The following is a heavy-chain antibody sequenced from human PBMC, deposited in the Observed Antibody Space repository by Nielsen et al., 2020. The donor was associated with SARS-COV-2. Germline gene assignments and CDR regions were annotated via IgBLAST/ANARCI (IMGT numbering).Heavy chain of an antibody. CDR2: IIPILGIA. J-gene: IGHJ4*02. CDR3: ARVDYYGSGSYYDEFYYFDY. Sequence: WVRQAPGQGLEWMGRIIPILGIANYAQKFQGRVTITADKSTSTAYMELSGLRSEDTAVYYCARVDYYGSGSYYDEFYYFDYWGQGTLVTVSS. V-gene: IGHV1-69*04. D-gene: IGHD3-10*01.